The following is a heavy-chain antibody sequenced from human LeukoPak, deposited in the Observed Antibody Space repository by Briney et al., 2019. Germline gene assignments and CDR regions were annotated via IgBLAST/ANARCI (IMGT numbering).Heavy chain of an antibody. J-gene: IGHJ4*02. CDR3: ARAIRGYYYGSGRFDY. CDR1: GGSISSSNW. D-gene: IGHD3-10*01. Sequence: SGTLSLTCAVSGGSISSSNWWSWVRQPPGKGLEWIGEIYHSGSTNYNPSLKSRVTISVDTSKNQFSLKLSSVTAADTAVYYCARAIRGYYYGSGRFDYWGQGTLVTVSS. CDR2: IYHSGST. V-gene: IGHV4-4*02.